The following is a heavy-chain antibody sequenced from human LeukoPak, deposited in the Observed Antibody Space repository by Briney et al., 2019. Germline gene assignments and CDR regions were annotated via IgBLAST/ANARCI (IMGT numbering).Heavy chain of an antibody. CDR1: GFTFSSYA. CDR3: ARVDSYFGDYAHQYFDY. D-gene: IGHD4-17*01. J-gene: IGHJ4*02. Sequence: GGSLRLSCAASGFTFSSYAMHWVRQAPGKGLEWVAVISYDGSNKYYADSVKGRFTIARDNSKNTLYLQMNSLRAEDTAVYYCARVDSYFGDYAHQYFDYWGQGTLVTVSS. CDR2: ISYDGSNK. V-gene: IGHV3-30-3*01.